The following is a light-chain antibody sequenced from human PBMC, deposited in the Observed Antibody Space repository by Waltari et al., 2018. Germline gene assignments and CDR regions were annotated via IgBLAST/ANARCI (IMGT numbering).Light chain of an antibody. J-gene: IGKJ1*01. Sequence: IVLTPSPGTMSFSPGERATLSCRASQSVSINFLTWYQQKPGQGPRLLIYGASSRATGIPDRCSGSGSGTDFTLTISRLEPEDFAVYYCQHFGTSPTFGQGTKVEI. V-gene: IGKV3-20*01. CDR3: QHFGTSPT. CDR1: QSVSINF. CDR2: GAS.